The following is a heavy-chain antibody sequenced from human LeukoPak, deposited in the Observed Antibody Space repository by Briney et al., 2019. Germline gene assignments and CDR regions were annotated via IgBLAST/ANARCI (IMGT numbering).Heavy chain of an antibody. CDR2: INHSGST. CDR3: ARELQGSGWYFDY. V-gene: IGHV4-34*01. Sequence: SETLSLTCAVYGGSFSGYYWSWIRQPPGKGLEWIGEINHSGSTNYNPSLKSRVTISVDTSKNQFSLKLSSVTAADTAVYYCARELQGSGWYFDYWGQGILVTVSS. CDR1: GGSFSGYY. J-gene: IGHJ4*02. D-gene: IGHD6-19*01.